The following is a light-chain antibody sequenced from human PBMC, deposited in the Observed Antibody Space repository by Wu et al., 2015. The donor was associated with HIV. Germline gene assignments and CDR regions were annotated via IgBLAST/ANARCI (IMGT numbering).Light chain of an antibody. CDR2: DAS. CDR3: QQRSNWPPYS. J-gene: IGKJ2*03. V-gene: IGKV3-11*01. Sequence: EIVLTQSPGTLSLSPGERATLSCRASQSVSNRYLAWYQQKPGQAPRLLIYDASNRATGIPARFSGSGSGTDFTLTISSLEPEDFAVYYCQQRSNWPPYSFGQGTKLEIK. CDR1: QSVSNRY.